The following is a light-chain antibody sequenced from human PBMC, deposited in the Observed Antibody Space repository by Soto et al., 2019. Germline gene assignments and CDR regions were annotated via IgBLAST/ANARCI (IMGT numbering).Light chain of an antibody. J-gene: IGKJ2*01. V-gene: IGKV3-15*01. CDR2: DAS. CDR3: QQYNSWSYT. Sequence: ETVMTQSPATLSASPGERAPLSCRASQSVNTNLAWYQQKPGQAPRLLIYDASTRATGIPASFSGSGSGTEFTLTIRSLQSEDSAVYYCQQYNSWSYTFGQGTKLEI. CDR1: QSVNTN.